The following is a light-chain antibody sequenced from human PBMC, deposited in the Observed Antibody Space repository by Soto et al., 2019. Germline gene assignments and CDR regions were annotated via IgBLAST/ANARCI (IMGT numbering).Light chain of an antibody. CDR2: GAS. CDR3: QQYGSSPPVT. V-gene: IGKV3-20*01. J-gene: IGKJ5*01. CDR1: QSVSSSY. Sequence: EIVLTQSPGTLCLSPGERATLSCRASQSVSSSYLAWYQQIPGQAPRLLIYGASGRATGIPDRFSGSGSGTAFTLTISRLEPEDFAVYYCQQYGSSPPVTFGQGTRLEIK.